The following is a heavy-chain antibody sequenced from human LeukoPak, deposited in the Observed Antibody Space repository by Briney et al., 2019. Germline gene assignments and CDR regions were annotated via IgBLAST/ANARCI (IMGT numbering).Heavy chain of an antibody. CDR1: GFSLTTSGVG. Sequence: SGPTLVKPTQALTLTCTFSGFSLTTSGVGVGWIRQHPGKALEWLALVYWNDDKRYSPSLMNRLTITKDTSGNQVILTMTKMGPADTATYYCAHTHYGYYPDYWGQGTLVTVSS. V-gene: IGHV2-5*01. CDR3: AHTHYGYYPDY. CDR2: VYWNDDK. D-gene: IGHD3-10*01. J-gene: IGHJ4*02.